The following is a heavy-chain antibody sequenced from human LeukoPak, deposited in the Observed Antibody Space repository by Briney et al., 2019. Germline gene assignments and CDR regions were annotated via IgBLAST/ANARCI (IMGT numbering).Heavy chain of an antibody. Sequence: SVKVSCKASGGTFSSYAISWVRQAPGQGLEWMGGIIPIFGTANYAQKFQGRVTITTDESTSTAYMELSSLRSEDTAVYYCATSRSGYDRDLDYWGQGTLVTVSS. CDR3: ATSRSGYDRDLDY. CDR1: GGTFSSYA. D-gene: IGHD5-12*01. V-gene: IGHV1-69*05. J-gene: IGHJ4*02. CDR2: IIPIFGTA.